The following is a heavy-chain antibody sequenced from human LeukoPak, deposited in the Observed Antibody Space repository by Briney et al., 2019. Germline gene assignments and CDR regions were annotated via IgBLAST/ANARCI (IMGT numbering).Heavy chain of an antibody. CDR2: INHSGST. J-gene: IGHJ5*02. CDR1: GWSFSGYY. D-gene: IGHD6-13*01. V-gene: IGHV4-34*01. CDR3: ARGRYSSSWYDT. Sequence: SETLSLTCAVYGWSFSGYYWSWIRQPPGKGLEWIGEINHSGSTNYNPSLKSRVAISVDTSKNQSSLKLSSVTAADTAVYYCARGRYSSSWYDTWGQGTLVTVSS.